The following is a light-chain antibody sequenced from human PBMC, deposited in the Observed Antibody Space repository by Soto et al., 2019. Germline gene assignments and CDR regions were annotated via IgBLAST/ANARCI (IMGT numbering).Light chain of an antibody. V-gene: IGKV1-5*03. J-gene: IGKJ4*01. CDR3: QQYDSYLLT. CDR2: KAS. Sequence: DIQMTQSPSTLSESVGDRVTITCRASQSISSWLAWYQQKPGKAPKLLIYKASNLESGVPSRFSGSGSGTEFTLTIISLQPDDFATYYCQQYDSYLLTFGGGTKVEIK. CDR1: QSISSW.